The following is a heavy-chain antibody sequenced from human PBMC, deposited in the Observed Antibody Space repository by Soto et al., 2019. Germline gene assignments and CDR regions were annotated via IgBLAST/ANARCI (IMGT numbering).Heavy chain of an antibody. Sequence: PSETLSLTCAVYGGSFNGYYWSWIRKPPGKGPEWIGDINYSGSTTYNPSPKSRVTISVDTSKNQFSLKLRSVTAADMAVFYCARAPDKYYFDSWGQGTLVTVSS. CDR3: ARAPDKYYFDS. CDR1: GGSFNGYY. CDR2: INYSGST. V-gene: IGHV4-34*01. J-gene: IGHJ4*02.